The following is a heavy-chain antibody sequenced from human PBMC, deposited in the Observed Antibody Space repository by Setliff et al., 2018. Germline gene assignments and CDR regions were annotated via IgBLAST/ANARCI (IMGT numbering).Heavy chain of an antibody. CDR3: ARQGDYDRVDP. CDR2: IYPGDSDT. D-gene: IGHD4-17*01. V-gene: IGHV5-51*01. J-gene: IGHJ5*02. CDR1: GYTFTNYW. Sequence: GESLKISCKGSGYTFTNYWIGWVRQMPGKGLEWMGLIYPGDSDTRYSPSFQGQVTISADESIDTAYLQWSSLKASDTAIYYCARQGDYDRVDPWGQGTLVTVSS.